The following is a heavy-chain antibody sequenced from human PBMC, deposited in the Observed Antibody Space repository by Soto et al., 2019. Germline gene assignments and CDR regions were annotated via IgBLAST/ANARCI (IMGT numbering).Heavy chain of an antibody. J-gene: IGHJ4*02. V-gene: IGHV4-39*01. CDR3: ARQSADGTGY. D-gene: IGHD6-13*01. CDR1: GGSLISSSYY. Sequence: QLQLQESGPGLVKPSQTLSLTCTVSGGSLISSSYYWGWLRQPPGTGLEWIGRIYYSGSTYYNPSLKRRVTTSGDPPKNQVALMLSSVTAADTAVYYCARQSADGTGYCGQGTLVTVSS. CDR2: IYYSGST.